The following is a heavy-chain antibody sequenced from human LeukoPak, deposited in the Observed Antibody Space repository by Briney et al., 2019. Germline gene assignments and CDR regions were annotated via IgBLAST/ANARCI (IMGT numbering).Heavy chain of an antibody. J-gene: IGHJ4*02. CDR1: GFTFDDYP. Sequence: GRSLRLSCAASGFTFDDYPMHWVRQAPGKGLEWVSGISWNSGSIGYADSVKGRFTISRDNAKNSMYLQMNSLRTEDSALYYCAKGTSYSSSWYSSIDYWGQGTLVTVSS. V-gene: IGHV3-9*01. D-gene: IGHD6-13*01. CDR2: ISWNSGSI. CDR3: AKGTSYSSSWYSSIDY.